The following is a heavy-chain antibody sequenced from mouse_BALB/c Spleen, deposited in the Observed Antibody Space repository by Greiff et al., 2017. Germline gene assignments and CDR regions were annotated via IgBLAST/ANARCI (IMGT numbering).Heavy chain of an antibody. CDR3: ASYGNYVYFDY. J-gene: IGHJ2*01. Sequence: EVKVVESGGGLVKPGGSLKLSCAASGFAFSSYDMSWVRQTPEKRLEWVAYISSGGGSTYYPDTVKGRFTISRDNAKNTLYLQMSSLKSEDTAMYYCASYGNYVYFDYWGQGTTLTVSS. CDR2: ISSGGGST. D-gene: IGHD2-1*01. CDR1: GFAFSSYD. V-gene: IGHV5-12-1*01.